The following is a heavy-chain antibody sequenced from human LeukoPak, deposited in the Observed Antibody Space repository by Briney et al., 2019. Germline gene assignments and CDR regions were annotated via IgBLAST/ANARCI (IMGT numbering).Heavy chain of an antibody. CDR3: ARGYSSSWLTFDY. CDR1: GGSFSGYY. CDR2: INHSGST. D-gene: IGHD6-13*01. J-gene: IGHJ4*02. Sequence: SETLSLTCAVYGGSFSGYYWSWIRQPSGKGLEWIGEINHSGSTNYNPSLKSRVTISVDTSKNQFSLKLSSVTAADTAVYYCARGYSSSWLTFDYWGQGTLVTVSS. V-gene: IGHV4-34*01.